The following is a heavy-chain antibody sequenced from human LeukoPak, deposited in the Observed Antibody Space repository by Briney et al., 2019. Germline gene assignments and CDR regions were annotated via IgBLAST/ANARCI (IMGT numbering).Heavy chain of an antibody. CDR1: GFTFSSYA. CDR3: AKEDRTASSGYSDY. CDR2: ISGSGGSGGST. D-gene: IGHD3-22*01. J-gene: IGHJ4*02. V-gene: IGHV3-23*01. Sequence: PGGSLRLSCAASGFTFSSYAMSWVRQAPGKGLEWVSDISGSGGSGGSTYYADSVKGRFTISRDNSKNTLYLLMNSLRAEDMAVYYCAKEDRTASSGYSDYWGQGTLVTVSS.